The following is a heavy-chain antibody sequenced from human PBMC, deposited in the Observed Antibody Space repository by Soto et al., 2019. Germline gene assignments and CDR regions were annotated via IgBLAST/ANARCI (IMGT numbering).Heavy chain of an antibody. CDR3: ARDLRPVTTPFDY. D-gene: IGHD4-4*01. V-gene: IGHV3-21*01. J-gene: IGHJ4*02. CDR1: GFTFSSYS. CDR2: ISSSSSYI. Sequence: PGGSLRLSCAASGFTFSSYSMNWVRQAPGKGLEWVSSISSSSSYIYYADSVKGRFTISRDNAKNSLYLQMNSLRAEDTAVYYCARDLRPVTTPFDYWGQGTLVTVSS.